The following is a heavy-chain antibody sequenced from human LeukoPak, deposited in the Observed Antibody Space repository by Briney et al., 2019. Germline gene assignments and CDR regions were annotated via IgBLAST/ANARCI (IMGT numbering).Heavy chain of an antibody. CDR3: AKGDTPINYDFWSGYYGSFDY. Sequence: PGGSLRLSCAASGFTFSSYGMHWVRQAPGKGLEWVAFIRYDGSNKYYADSVKGRFTIPRDNSKNTLYLQMNSLRAEDTAVYYCAKGDTPINYDFWSGYYGSFDYWGQGTLVTVSS. V-gene: IGHV3-30*02. J-gene: IGHJ4*02. CDR1: GFTFSSYG. D-gene: IGHD3-3*01. CDR2: IRYDGSNK.